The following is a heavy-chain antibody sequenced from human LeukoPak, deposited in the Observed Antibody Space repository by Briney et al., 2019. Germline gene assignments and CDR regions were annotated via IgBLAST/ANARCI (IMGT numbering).Heavy chain of an antibody. V-gene: IGHV3-30*02. CDR1: GFTFSSHG. Sequence: GGSLRLSCAASGFTFSSHGMHWVRQAPGKGLEWVAFIRYDGSNKYYADSVKGRFTISRDNSKNTLYLQMNSLRAEDTAVYYCAKDFYYYDSSGLFDYWGQGTLVTVSS. CDR3: AKDFYYYDSSGLFDY. J-gene: IGHJ4*02. CDR2: IRYDGSNK. D-gene: IGHD3-22*01.